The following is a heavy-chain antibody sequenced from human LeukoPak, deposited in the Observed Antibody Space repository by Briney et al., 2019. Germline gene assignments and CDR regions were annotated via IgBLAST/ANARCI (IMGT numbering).Heavy chain of an antibody. CDR3: ARRSSKPHRAVAERKALDY. V-gene: IGHV3-74*01. Sequence: GGSLRLSCAASGFTFSSYWMHWVRQAPGKGLVWVSRINSDGSSTSYADSVKGRFTISRDNAKNTLYLQMNSLRAEDTAVYYCARRSSKPHRAVAERKALDYWGQGTLVTVSS. CDR1: GFTFSSYW. CDR2: INSDGSST. J-gene: IGHJ4*02. D-gene: IGHD6-19*01.